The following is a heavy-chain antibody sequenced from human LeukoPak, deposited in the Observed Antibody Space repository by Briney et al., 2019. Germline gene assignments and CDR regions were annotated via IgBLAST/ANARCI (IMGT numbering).Heavy chain of an antibody. CDR1: GFTVSSNY. CDR2: IYSDGTT. D-gene: IGHD3-10*01. V-gene: IGHV3-53*01. Sequence: RGSLRLSCAASGFTVSSNYMSWVRQAPRKGLEWVSIIYSDGTTYYADSVKGRFTVSRDNSRNTLDLQMNSLTAEDTALYYCTRGTGSDWFDPWGQGTLVTVSS. J-gene: IGHJ5*02. CDR3: TRGTGSDWFDP.